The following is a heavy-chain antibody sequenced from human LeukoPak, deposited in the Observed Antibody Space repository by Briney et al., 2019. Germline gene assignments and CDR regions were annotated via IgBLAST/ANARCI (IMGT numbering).Heavy chain of an antibody. J-gene: IGHJ4*02. Sequence: SETLSLTCTVSGGSISSSSYYWGWLRQPPGTGLEWLGSIYSSGSTYYNPSLKSRVTISVDTSKNQFSLKLSSVTAADTAVYYCARHAPIYYDSSGYYYVYFDYWGQGTLVTVSS. V-gene: IGHV4-39*01. CDR2: IYSSGST. CDR1: GGSISSSSYY. CDR3: ARHAPIYYDSSGYYYVYFDY. D-gene: IGHD3-22*01.